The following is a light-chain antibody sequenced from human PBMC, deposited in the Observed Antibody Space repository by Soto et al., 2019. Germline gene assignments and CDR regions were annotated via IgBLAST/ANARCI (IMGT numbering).Light chain of an antibody. V-gene: IGLV2-14*01. CDR1: SSDIGGYNY. Sequence: QSALTQPASVSGSPGQPITISCTGTSSDIGGYNYVSWYQQHPGKAPKLMIYDVSIRPSGVSNRFSGSKSANTASLTISGLQAEDEADYYCRSYTSSSTVVFGGGTKLTVL. CDR2: DVS. CDR3: RSYTSSSTVV. J-gene: IGLJ2*01.